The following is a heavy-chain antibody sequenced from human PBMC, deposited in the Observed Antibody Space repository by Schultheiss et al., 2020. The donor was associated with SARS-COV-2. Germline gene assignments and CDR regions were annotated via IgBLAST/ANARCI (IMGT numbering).Heavy chain of an antibody. CDR1: GGSISSYY. Sequence: SQTLSLTCTVSGGSISSYYWSWIRQPPGKGLEWIGYIYYSGSTNYNPSLKSRVTMSVDTSKNQFSLKLNSVTAEDTAAYYCARVGSGMATTDYFDYWGQGTLVTVSS. CDR2: IYYSGST. V-gene: IGHV4-59*12. CDR3: ARVGSGMATTDYFDY. D-gene: IGHD5-24*01. J-gene: IGHJ4*02.